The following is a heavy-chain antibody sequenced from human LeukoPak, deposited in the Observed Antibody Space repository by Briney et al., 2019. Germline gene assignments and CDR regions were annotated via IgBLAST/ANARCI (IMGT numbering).Heavy chain of an antibody. CDR1: GFTFSSYA. CDR2: ISYDGSNK. D-gene: IGHD6-19*01. CDR3: ARDPIRSGWFDY. Sequence: GGSLRLSCAASGFTFSSYAMHWVRQAPGKGLEWVAVISYDGSNKYYADSVKGRFTISRDNSKNTLYLQMNSLRAEDTAVYYCARDPIRSGWFDYWGQGTLVTVSS. V-gene: IGHV3-30*04. J-gene: IGHJ4*02.